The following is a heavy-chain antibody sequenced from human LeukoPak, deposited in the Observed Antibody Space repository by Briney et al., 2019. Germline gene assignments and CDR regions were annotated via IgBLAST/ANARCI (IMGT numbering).Heavy chain of an antibody. CDR2: IYYSGST. CDR1: GGSISSSSYY. Sequence: PSETLSLTCTVSGGSISSSSYYWGWIRQPPGKGLEWIGSIYYSGSTYYNPSLKSRVTISVDTSKNQFSLKLSPVTAADTAVYYCARGVMLFSFDYWGQGTLVTVSS. J-gene: IGHJ4*02. V-gene: IGHV4-39*01. CDR3: ARGVMLFSFDY. D-gene: IGHD2-21*01.